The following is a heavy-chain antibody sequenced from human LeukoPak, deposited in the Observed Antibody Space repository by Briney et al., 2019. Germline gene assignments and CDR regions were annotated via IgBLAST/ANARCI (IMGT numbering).Heavy chain of an antibody. CDR1: GGSISSYY. CDR2: IYYSGTT. J-gene: IGHJ4*02. V-gene: IGHV4-59*01. D-gene: IGHD6-13*01. CDR3: ARGVYIAAAQYGY. Sequence: SETLSLTCTVSGGSISSYYWSCIRQPPGKGLEWIGYIYYSGTTNYNPSLKSRVTISVDTSKNQFSLKLSSVTAADTAVYYCARGVYIAAAQYGYWGQGTLVTVSS.